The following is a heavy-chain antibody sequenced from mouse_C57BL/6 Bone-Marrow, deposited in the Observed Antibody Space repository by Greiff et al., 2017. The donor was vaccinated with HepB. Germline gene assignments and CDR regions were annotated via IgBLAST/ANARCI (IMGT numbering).Heavy chain of an antibody. CDR3: ARQGTAQATDYFDY. J-gene: IGHJ2*01. CDR2: IYPRDGST. D-gene: IGHD3-2*02. V-gene: IGHV1-85*01. CDR1: GYTFTSYD. Sequence: QVPLQQSGPELVKPGASVTLSCKASGYTFTSYDINWVQQRPGQGLGWIGWIYPRDGSTKYNEKFKGKATLTVDTSSSTAYMELHSLTSEDSAVYFCARQGTAQATDYFDYWGQGTTLTVSS.